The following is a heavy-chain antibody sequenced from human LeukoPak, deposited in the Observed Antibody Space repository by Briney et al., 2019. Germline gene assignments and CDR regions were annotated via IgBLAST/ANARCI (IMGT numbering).Heavy chain of an antibody. D-gene: IGHD3-16*02. V-gene: IGHV4-61*02. J-gene: IGHJ4*02. CDR2: VYASGST. CDR1: GTSINSGSRY. CDR3: ARVGTAGTYRDNYFDF. Sequence: SETLSLTCSVSGTSINSGSRYWSWIRQPAGKGLEWVGRVYASGSTNYNPSLKSRVTISIDTSRNHFSLKMTSVTAADTAVYYCARVGTAGTYRDNYFDFWGQGALVTVSS.